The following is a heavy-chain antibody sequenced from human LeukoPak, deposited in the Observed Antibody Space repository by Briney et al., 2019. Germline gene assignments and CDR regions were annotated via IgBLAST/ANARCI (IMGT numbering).Heavy chain of an antibody. D-gene: IGHD3-16*01. V-gene: IGHV1-2*02. Sequence: ASVKVSCKASGYTFTGYYMHWVRQAPGQGLEWMGWINPNSGGTNYAQKFQGRVTMTGDTSISTAYMELSRLRSDDTAVYYCARGLYDYVWGSYADYWGQGTLVTVSS. J-gene: IGHJ4*02. CDR1: GYTFTGYY. CDR3: ARGLYDYVWGSYADY. CDR2: INPNSGGT.